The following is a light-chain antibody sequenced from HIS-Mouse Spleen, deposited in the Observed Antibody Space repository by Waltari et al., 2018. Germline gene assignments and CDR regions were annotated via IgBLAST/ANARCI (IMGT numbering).Light chain of an antibody. CDR1: HIGRKS. Sequence: SYVLTQPPSVSVAPGKTARITCGGNHIGRKSVHWYQQKPGKAPVLVVYDDSHRPSGIPARFSGSNSGNTATLTISRVEAGDEADYYCQVWDSSSDHVVFGGGTKLTVL. CDR2: DDS. J-gene: IGLJ2*01. V-gene: IGLV3-21*03. CDR3: QVWDSSSDHVV.